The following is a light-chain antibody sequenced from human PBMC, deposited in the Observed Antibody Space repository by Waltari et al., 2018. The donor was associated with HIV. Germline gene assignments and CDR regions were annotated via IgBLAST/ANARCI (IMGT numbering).Light chain of an antibody. CDR3: SSYTSSSTYV. J-gene: IGLJ1*01. Sequence: QSALTQPASVSGSPGQSITISCTGTGSDVGGYNYVSWYQHYPGKAPKLRIYEVSNRPSGFSNRFSGSKSGNTASLTISGLQAEDEADYYCSSYTSSSTYVFGTGTKVTVL. V-gene: IGLV2-14*01. CDR1: GSDVGGYNY. CDR2: EVS.